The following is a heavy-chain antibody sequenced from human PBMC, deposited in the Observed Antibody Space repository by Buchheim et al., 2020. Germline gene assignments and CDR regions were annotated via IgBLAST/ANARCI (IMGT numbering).Heavy chain of an antibody. J-gene: IGHJ3*02. D-gene: IGHD3-22*01. Sequence: QVQLQESGPGLVKPSQTLSLTCTVSGGSISSGDYYWSWIRQPPGKGLEWIGYIYYSGSTYYNPSLQSRVTISVDTSQNQFSLKLSSVTAADTAVYYCARVRLDYYDSSGPRADAFDIWGQGT. CDR2: IYYSGST. V-gene: IGHV4-30-4*01. CDR1: GGSISSGDYY. CDR3: ARVRLDYYDSSGPRADAFDI.